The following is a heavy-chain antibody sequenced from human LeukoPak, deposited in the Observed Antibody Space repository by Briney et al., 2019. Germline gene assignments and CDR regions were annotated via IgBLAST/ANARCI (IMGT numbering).Heavy chain of an antibody. CDR1: GSTFSSNW. Sequence: PGGSLRLSCAASGSTFSSNWMHWVRQAPGKGLVWVSCINEDGSTTNYADSVKGRFTISRDNAKNTLYLQMNSLRAEDTAVYYCVRDLGGRSGHWGQGTLVTVSS. D-gene: IGHD1-26*01. V-gene: IGHV3-74*01. J-gene: IGHJ4*02. CDR2: INEDGSTT. CDR3: VRDLGGRSGH.